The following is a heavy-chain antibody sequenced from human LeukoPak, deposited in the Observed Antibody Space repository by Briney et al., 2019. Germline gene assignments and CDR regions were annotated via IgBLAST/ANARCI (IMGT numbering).Heavy chain of an antibody. Sequence: PGGSLRLSCAASGFTFSSYWMSWVRQAPGKGLEWVANIKQDGSEKYYVDSVKGRFTISRDNAKNSLYLQMNSLRAEDTAVYYCARDRSGWSYPPGPIDYWGQGTLVTVSS. D-gene: IGHD1-26*01. J-gene: IGHJ4*02. V-gene: IGHV3-7*01. CDR2: IKQDGSEK. CDR1: GFTFSSYW. CDR3: ARDRSGWSYPPGPIDY.